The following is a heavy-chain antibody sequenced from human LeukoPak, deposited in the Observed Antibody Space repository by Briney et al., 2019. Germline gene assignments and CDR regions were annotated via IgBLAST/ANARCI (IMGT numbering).Heavy chain of an antibody. CDR1: GYRFTSYW. D-gene: IGHD3/OR15-3a*01. J-gene: IGHJ4*02. Sequence: GEPPKISCKGSGYRFTSYWIGWVRPMPGKGLERMGIIYPGDSDTRYSPSFQGQVTISADKSISTAHLQWSSLKASDTAMQYWASSVPYQVIWTGYYLASHVGYWEKGTGVTVFS. CDR3: ASSVPYQVIWTGYYLASHVGY. CDR2: IYPGDSDT. V-gene: IGHV5-51*01.